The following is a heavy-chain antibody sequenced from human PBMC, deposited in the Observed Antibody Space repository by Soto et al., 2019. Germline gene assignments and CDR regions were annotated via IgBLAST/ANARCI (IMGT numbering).Heavy chain of an antibody. CDR3: ATPGGKAVAGDYYYYGMDV. V-gene: IGHV1-18*01. Sequence: ASVKVSCKASGYTFTSYGISWVRQAPGQGLEWMGWISAYNGNTNYAQKLQGRVTMTTDTSTSTAYMELSSLRSEDTAVYYCATPGGKAVAGDYYYYGMDVWGQGTTVTVSS. CDR2: ISAYNGNT. CDR1: GYTFTSYG. J-gene: IGHJ6*02. D-gene: IGHD6-19*01.